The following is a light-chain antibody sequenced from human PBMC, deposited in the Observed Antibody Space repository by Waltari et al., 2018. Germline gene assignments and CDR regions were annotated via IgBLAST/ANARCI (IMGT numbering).Light chain of an antibody. J-gene: IGLJ3*02. Sequence: QSVLTQPPSASGTPGQRVTISCSGSRSNIGSNYVYWYQQLPGTAPKLLIYRNNRRPSGDPDRCSGSKSGPSASLAISGRRSEDEADYYCAAWDDSLSGRVFGGGTKVTVL. CDR3: AAWDDSLSGRV. CDR1: RSNIGSNY. V-gene: IGLV1-47*01. CDR2: RNN.